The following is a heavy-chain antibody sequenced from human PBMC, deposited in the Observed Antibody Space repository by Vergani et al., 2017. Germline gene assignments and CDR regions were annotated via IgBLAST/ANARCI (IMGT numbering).Heavy chain of an antibody. CDR2: IYYSGST. CDR1: GGSISSYY. D-gene: IGHD5-18*01. Sequence: QVQLQESGPGLVKPSETLSLTCTVSGGSISSYYWSWIRQPPGKGLEWIGYIYYSGSTNYNPSLKSRVTISVDTSKNQFSLKLSSVTAADTAVYYCARERYGYGYYYGMDVWGQGTTVTVSS. CDR3: ARERYGYGYYYGMDV. V-gene: IGHV4-59*01. J-gene: IGHJ6*02.